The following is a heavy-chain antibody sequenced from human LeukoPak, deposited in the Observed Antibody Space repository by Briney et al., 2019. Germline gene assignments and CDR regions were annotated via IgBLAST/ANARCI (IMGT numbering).Heavy chain of an antibody. CDR1: GASLRGSY. J-gene: IGHJ2*01. Sequence: SETLSLTCAVHGASLRGSYWSWTRQPPGKGLQWIGQIDHSGSTHSIPSLKSRVTISLDTSQSQVSLKVNSVTAADTAVYFCARGGNGWYFDLWGRGTLVTVSS. V-gene: IGHV4-34*01. CDR3: ARGGNGWYFDL. CDR2: IDHSGST. D-gene: IGHD1-14*01.